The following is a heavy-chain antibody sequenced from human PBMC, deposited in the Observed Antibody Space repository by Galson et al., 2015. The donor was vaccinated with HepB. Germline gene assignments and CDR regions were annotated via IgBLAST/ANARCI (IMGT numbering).Heavy chain of an antibody. J-gene: IGHJ4*02. CDR1: GFTFCNYG. Sequence: SLRLSCAASGFTFCNYGMHWVRQAPGKGLEWVAVISYDGSNKYHADSVKGRFTISRDNSKNTLYLQMNSLRAEDTALYYCAKDPYLYSALAGTMAGFDYWGQGTLVTVSS. V-gene: IGHV3-30*18. D-gene: IGHD6-19*01. CDR3: AKDPYLYSALAGTMAGFDY. CDR2: ISYDGSNK.